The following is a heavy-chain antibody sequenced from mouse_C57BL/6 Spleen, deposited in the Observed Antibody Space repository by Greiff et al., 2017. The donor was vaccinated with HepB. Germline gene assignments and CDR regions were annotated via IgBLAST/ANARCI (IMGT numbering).Heavy chain of an antibody. CDR2: IYPGSGST. V-gene: IGHV1-55*01. Sequence: QVQLQQPGAELVKPGASVKMSCKASGYTFTSYWITWVKQRPGQGLEWIGDIYPGSGSTNYNEKFKRKATLTVDTSSSTAYMQLSSLTSEDSAVYYCARFYDGYSYAMDYWGQGTSVTVSS. D-gene: IGHD2-3*01. J-gene: IGHJ4*01. CDR1: GYTFTSYW. CDR3: ARFYDGYSYAMDY.